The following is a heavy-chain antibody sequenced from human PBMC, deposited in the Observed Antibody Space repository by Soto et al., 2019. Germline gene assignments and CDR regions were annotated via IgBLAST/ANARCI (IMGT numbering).Heavy chain of an antibody. CDR1: GFSLSTTGVG. CDR3: ARSLWFGAHH. Sequence: QITLKESGPTLVKPTQTLTLTCSFSGFSLSTTGVGVGWIRQSPGKALECLAIIYWDNDKRYSPSLKSRVTSTKDTSKNQVVLTGTNMDPVDTGTYYCARSLWFGAHHWGQGALVTVSS. CDR2: IYWDNDK. J-gene: IGHJ5*02. D-gene: IGHD3-10*01. V-gene: IGHV2-5*02.